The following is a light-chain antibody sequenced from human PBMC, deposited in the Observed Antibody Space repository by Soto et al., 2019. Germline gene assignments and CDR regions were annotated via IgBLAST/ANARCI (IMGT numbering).Light chain of an antibody. CDR2: GAS. V-gene: IGKV3-15*01. Sequence: EIVMTQSPATLSVSPGERVTLSCRASQNIGSNLAWYQQKFGQAPRLLIYGASTRVTGIPARISGSGSGTDFTLTISSLQPEDVATYYCQKYNSAPRSFGQGTKVDIK. CDR1: QNIGSN. J-gene: IGKJ1*01. CDR3: QKYNSAPRS.